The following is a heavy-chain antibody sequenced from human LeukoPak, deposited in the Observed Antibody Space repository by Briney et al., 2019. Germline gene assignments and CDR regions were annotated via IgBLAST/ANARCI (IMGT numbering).Heavy chain of an antibody. Sequence: GGSLRLSCAASGFTFSSYWMSWVRQAPGKGLEWVANIKQDGSEKYYVDSVKGRFTISRDNAKNTLYLQMNSLRAEDTAVYYCAKGGSLGYDFWSGLTWFDPWGQGTLVTVSS. CDR2: IKQDGSEK. CDR1: GFTFSSYW. V-gene: IGHV3-7*03. J-gene: IGHJ5*02. CDR3: AKGGSLGYDFWSGLTWFDP. D-gene: IGHD3-3*01.